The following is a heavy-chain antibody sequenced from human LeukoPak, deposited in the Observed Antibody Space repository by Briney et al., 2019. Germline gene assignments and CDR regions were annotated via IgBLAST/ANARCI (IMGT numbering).Heavy chain of an antibody. CDR2: IYYSGST. D-gene: IGHD3-22*01. CDR3: ARVTGYVIEDYFDY. V-gene: IGHV4-59*01. Sequence: KPSETLSLTCTVSGYSITTTYYWGWIRQSPRQGLEWIGYIYYSGSTNYNPSLKSRVTISVDTSKNQFSLKLRSVTAADTAVYYCARVTGYVIEDYFDYWGQGTLVTVSS. CDR1: GYSITTTYY. J-gene: IGHJ4*02.